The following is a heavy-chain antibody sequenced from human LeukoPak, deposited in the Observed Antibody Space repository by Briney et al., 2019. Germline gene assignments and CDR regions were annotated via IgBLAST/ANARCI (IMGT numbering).Heavy chain of an antibody. CDR3: ARVNYGSGSYYKYYYDYYMDV. D-gene: IGHD3-10*01. J-gene: IGHJ6*03. CDR1: GFTFSSYS. CDR2: ISSSSSYI. Sequence: GGSLRLSCAASGFTFSSYSMNWVRQAPGKGLEWVSSISSSSSYINYADSVKGRFTISRDNAKNSLYLQMNSLRAEDTAVYYCARVNYGSGSYYKYYYDYYMDVWGKGTTVTISS. V-gene: IGHV3-21*01.